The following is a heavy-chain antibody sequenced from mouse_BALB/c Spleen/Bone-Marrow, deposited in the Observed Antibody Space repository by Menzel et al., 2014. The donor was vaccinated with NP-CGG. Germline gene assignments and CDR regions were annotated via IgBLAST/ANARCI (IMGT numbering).Heavy chain of an antibody. Sequence: QVHVKQSGAELVRPGASVKLSCKASGYTFTNYWINWVKQRPGQGLEWIGNIYPSDSYTNYNQKFKDKATLTGDKSSSTAYMQLSSPTSEDSAVYYCTRWLPYAMDYWGQGTSVTVSS. V-gene: IGHV1-69*02. CDR1: GYTFTNYW. CDR2: IYPSDSYT. D-gene: IGHD2-2*01. CDR3: TRWLPYAMDY. J-gene: IGHJ4*01.